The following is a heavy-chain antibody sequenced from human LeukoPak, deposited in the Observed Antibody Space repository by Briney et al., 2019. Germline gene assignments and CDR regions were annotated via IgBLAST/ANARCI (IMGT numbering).Heavy chain of an antibody. D-gene: IGHD1-26*01. V-gene: IGHV1-8*01. J-gene: IGHJ4*02. CDR2: MNPNSGNT. Sequence: ASVKVSCKASGYTFTSYDINWVRQATGQGLEWMGWMNPNSGNTGYAQKFQGRVTMTRNTSISTAYMELSRLRSDDTAVYYCATTQPPVGATGWLVFMYYFDYWGQGTLVTVSS. CDR1: GYTFTSYD. CDR3: ATTQPPVGATGWLVFMYYFDY.